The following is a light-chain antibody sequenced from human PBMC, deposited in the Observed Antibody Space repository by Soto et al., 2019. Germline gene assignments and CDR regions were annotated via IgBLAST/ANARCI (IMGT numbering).Light chain of an antibody. Sequence: QSALTQPASVSGSPGQSITISCTGTSSDVGGYNYVSWYQQYPGKAPKLMIYEVSNRPSGVSNRFSGSKSGNTASLTISGLQAEDEADIYCSSYTSSSTYVFGTGTKVTVL. CDR2: EVS. CDR1: SSDVGGYNY. V-gene: IGLV2-14*01. CDR3: SSYTSSSTYV. J-gene: IGLJ1*01.